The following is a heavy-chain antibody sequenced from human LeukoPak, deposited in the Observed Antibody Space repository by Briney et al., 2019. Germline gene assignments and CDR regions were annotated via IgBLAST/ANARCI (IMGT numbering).Heavy chain of an antibody. CDR1: GFTFNDYA. J-gene: IGHJ4*02. Sequence: PGGSLRLSCAASGFTFNDYAMHWVRQAPGRGLEWVALKSYDGNNRYYADSVKGRFTISRDNSKNTLYLHMNSLRGEDTAIYSCARAPYRSGWYYFDFWGQGTLVTVSS. CDR2: KSYDGNNR. CDR3: ARAPYRSGWYYFDF. D-gene: IGHD6-19*01. V-gene: IGHV3-30-3*01.